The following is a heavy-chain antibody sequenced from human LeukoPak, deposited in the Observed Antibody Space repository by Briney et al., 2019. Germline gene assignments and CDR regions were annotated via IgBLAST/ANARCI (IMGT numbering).Heavy chain of an antibody. CDR2: IYSGGST. Sequence: GTSLRLSCAASGFTFSSFGMRWVRQAPGKGLEWVSVIYSGGSTYYADSVKGRFTISRDNSKNTLYLQMNSLRAEDTAVYYCARGGGGLLSGTFDYWGQGTLDTVSS. CDR3: ARGGGGLLSGTFDY. D-gene: IGHD2-15*01. CDR1: GFTFSSFG. J-gene: IGHJ4*02. V-gene: IGHV3-66*01.